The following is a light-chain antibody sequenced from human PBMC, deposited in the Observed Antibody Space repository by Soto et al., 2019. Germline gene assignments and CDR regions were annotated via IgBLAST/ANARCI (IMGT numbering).Light chain of an antibody. J-gene: IGKJ5*01. CDR1: QGISSY. V-gene: IGKV1-9*01. CDR2: AAS. CDR3: QQLNSYPIT. Sequence: IQLAQSPSSLSASVGDRVTITCRASQGISSYLAWYQQKPGKAPKLLIYAASTLQSGVPSRFSGSGSGTDFTLTTSRLQPEDFETYYCQQLNSYPITFGQGTRLEIK.